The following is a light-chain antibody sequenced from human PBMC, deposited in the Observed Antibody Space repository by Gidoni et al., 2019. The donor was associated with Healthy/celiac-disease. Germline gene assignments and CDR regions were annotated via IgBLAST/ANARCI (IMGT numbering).Light chain of an antibody. CDR2: ENN. CDR1: SSNIGNNY. V-gene: IGLV1-51*02. Sequence: QSVLTQPPSVSAAPGKKVTISCSGSSSNIGNNYVSWYQQLPGTAPKLLIYENNKRPSWIPDRFSGSKSGTSATLGITGLQTGDEADYYCGTWDSSLSVVFGGGTKLTVL. CDR3: GTWDSSLSVV. J-gene: IGLJ2*01.